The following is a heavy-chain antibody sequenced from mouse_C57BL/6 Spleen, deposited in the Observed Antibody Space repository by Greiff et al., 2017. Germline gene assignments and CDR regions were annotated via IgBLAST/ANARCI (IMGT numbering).Heavy chain of an antibody. Sequence: EVKLMESGPGLVKPSQSLSLTCSVTGYSITSGYYWNWIRQFPGNKLEWMGYISYDGSNNYNPSLKNRISITRDTSKNQFFLKLNSVTTEDTATYYCVRGGPSPYYFDYWGQGTTLTVSS. CDR1: GYSITSGYY. V-gene: IGHV3-6*01. CDR3: VRGGPSPYYFDY. D-gene: IGHD3-3*01. J-gene: IGHJ2*01. CDR2: ISYDGSN.